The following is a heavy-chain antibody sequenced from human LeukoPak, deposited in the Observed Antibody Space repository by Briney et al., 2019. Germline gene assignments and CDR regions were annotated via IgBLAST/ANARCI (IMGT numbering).Heavy chain of an antibody. Sequence: GGSLRLSCAASGFIFSGYSMNGLRQAPGRGLEWVSSISSRITYIYYADSLKGRFTISRDNAKNSLHLQMKGLRVEDTAVYYCARGAFDYPGRDYFDYWGQGTQVTVSS. D-gene: IGHD3-9*01. V-gene: IGHV3-21*06. J-gene: IGHJ4*02. CDR3: ARGAFDYPGRDYFDY. CDR2: ISSRITYI. CDR1: GFIFSGYS.